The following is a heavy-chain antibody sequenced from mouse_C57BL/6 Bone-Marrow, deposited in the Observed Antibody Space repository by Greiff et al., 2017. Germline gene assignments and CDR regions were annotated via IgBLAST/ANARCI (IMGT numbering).Heavy chain of an antibody. V-gene: IGHV5-4*01. CDR2: ISDGGSYT. D-gene: IGHD2-4*01. CDR1: GFTFSSYA. CDR3: ARDPYYDYDGARFAY. Sequence: EVQGVESGGGLVKPGGSLKLSCAASGFTFSSYAMSWVRQTPEKRLEWVATISDGGSYTYYPDNVKGRFTISRDTAKNNLYLQMSHLKSEDTAMYYCARDPYYDYDGARFAYWGQGTLVTVSA. J-gene: IGHJ3*01.